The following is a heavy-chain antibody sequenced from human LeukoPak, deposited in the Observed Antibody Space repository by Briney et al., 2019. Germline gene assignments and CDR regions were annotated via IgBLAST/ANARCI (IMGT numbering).Heavy chain of an antibody. CDR1: GGSITNSDYF. CDR2: VDYYNGRTRT. J-gene: IGHJ5*01. CDR3: ARLDASSAHFSGSFPDS. V-gene: IGHV4-39*01. Sequence: SETLSLTCTVSGGSITNSDYFWGWIRQPPGKGLEWIANVDYYNGRTRTHYNPSLMSRITIYADNSKNQFSLIFRSVTAADTAVYYCARLDASSAHFSGSFPDSWGHGTLVTVSS. D-gene: IGHD3-10*01.